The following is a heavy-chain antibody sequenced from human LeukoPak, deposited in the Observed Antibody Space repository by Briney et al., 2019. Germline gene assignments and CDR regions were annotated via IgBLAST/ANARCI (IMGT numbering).Heavy chain of an antibody. CDR2: IYPGDSDT. Sequence: GESLQISCQGSGYSFTSYWIGWVRQMPGKGLEWMGIIYPGDSDTRYSPSFQGQVTISADKSISTAYLQWSSLKASDTAMYYCARREYYYDSSGYYPAYYFDYWGQGTLVTVSS. V-gene: IGHV5-51*01. J-gene: IGHJ4*02. CDR3: ARREYYYDSSGYYPAYYFDY. D-gene: IGHD3-22*01. CDR1: GYSFTSYW.